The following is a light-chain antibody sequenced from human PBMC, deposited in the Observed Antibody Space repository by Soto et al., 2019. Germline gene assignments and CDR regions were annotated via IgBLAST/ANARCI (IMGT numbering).Light chain of an antibody. V-gene: IGLV2-14*01. Sequence: QSALTQPASVSGSPGQSITISCTGTSGDIGGYNYVSWYQQHPGKAPKLLISEVTNRPSGVSNRFSGSKSGNTASLTISGLQAEDEPDYYCSSYTTNITPVVFGGGTKLTVL. J-gene: IGLJ2*01. CDR3: SSYTTNITPVV. CDR2: EVT. CDR1: SGDIGGYNY.